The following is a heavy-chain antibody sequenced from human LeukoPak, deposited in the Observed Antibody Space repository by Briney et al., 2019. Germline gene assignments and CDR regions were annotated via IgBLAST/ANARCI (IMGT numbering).Heavy chain of an antibody. Sequence: GGSLRLSCAASGFTFSSYAMSWVRHAPGKGLEWVSAISGSGGSTYYADSVKGRFTISRDNSKNTLYLQMNSLRAEDTAVYYCARPVGVYYDSSGYYYWGQGTLVTVSS. D-gene: IGHD3-22*01. CDR1: GFTFSSYA. V-gene: IGHV3-23*01. J-gene: IGHJ4*02. CDR2: ISGSGGST. CDR3: ARPVGVYYDSSGYYY.